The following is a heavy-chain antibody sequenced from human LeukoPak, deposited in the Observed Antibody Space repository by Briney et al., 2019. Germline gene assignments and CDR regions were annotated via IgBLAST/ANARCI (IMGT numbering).Heavy chain of an antibody. D-gene: IGHD2-8*02. CDR2: IYYSGSA. J-gene: IGHJ4*02. CDR1: GGSISSDY. CDR3: ARYRTGSFDY. V-gene: IGHV4-59*01. Sequence: PETLSLTCTVSGGSISSDYWSWIRQPPGKGLEWIGYIYYSGSANYNPSLKSRVTISADTSKNQFSLKLSPVTAADTAVYYCARYRTGSFDYWGQGTLVTVSS.